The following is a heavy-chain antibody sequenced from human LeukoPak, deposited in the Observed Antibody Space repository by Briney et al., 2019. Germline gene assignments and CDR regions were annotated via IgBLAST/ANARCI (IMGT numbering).Heavy chain of an antibody. CDR2: ICPDGSVV. Sequence: GGSLRLPCVASGFTFSAYCMHWVRQGPEKGLEWVSRICPDGSVVNHADSVKGRFTTSRDNAKNTVFLQMNSLRVDDTAVYYCVRDLREADHWGLGTLVTVSS. CDR1: GFTFSAYC. V-gene: IGHV3-74*01. D-gene: IGHD3-10*01. J-gene: IGHJ4*02. CDR3: VRDLREADH.